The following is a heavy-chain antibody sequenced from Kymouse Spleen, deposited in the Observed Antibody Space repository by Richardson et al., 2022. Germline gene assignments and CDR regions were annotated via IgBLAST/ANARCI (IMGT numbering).Heavy chain of an antibody. CDR3: ARQDDILTGSYYYYYYGMDV. Sequence: QLQLQESGPGLVKPSETLSLTCTVSGGSISSSSYYWGWIRQPPGKGLEWIGSIYYSGSTYYNPSLKSRVTISVDTSKNQFSLKLSSVTAADTAVYYCARQDDILTGSYYYYYYGMDVWGQGTTVTVSS. D-gene: IGHD3-9*01. CDR1: GGSISSSSYY. J-gene: IGHJ6*02. V-gene: IGHV4-39*01. CDR2: IYYSGST.